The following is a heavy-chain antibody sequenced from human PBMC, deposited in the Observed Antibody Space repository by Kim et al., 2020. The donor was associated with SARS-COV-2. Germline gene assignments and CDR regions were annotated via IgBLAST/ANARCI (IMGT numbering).Heavy chain of an antibody. CDR3: ARDRAVRGVYDAFDI. V-gene: IGHV4-59*01. D-gene: IGHD3-10*01. J-gene: IGHJ3*02. Sequence: ALKSRVTISVDTSKNQFSLKLSSVTAADTAVYYCARDRAVRGVYDAFDIWGQGTMVTVSS.